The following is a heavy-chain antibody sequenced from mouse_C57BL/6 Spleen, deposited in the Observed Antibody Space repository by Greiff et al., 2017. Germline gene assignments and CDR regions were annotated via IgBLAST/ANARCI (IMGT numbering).Heavy chain of an antibody. J-gene: IGHJ4*01. CDR3: SRNYYGSSNYYAMDY. CDR2: IYPGDGDT. V-gene: IGHV1-80*01. Sequence: QVQLQQSGAELVKPGASVKISCKASGYAFSSYWMNWVKQRPGKGLEWIGQIYPGDGDTNYNGKFKGKATLTVDNSSSTAYMLLSSLTSEDSAVXYCSRNYYGSSNYYAMDYWGQGTSVTVSS. CDR1: GYAFSSYW. D-gene: IGHD1-1*01.